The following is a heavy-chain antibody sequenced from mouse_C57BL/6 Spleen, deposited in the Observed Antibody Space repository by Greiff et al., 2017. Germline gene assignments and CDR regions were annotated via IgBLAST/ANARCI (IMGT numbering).Heavy chain of an antibody. CDR3: ARSRNYYGSSYWYFDV. V-gene: IGHV1-76*01. J-gene: IGHJ1*03. Sequence: QVQLKESGAELVRPGDSVKLSCKASGYTFTDYYLYWVKQRPGQGLEWIARIYPGSGNTYYKEKFKGKATLTAEKSSSTAYMQLSSLTSEDSAVYFSARSRNYYGSSYWYFDVWGTGTTVTVSS. D-gene: IGHD1-1*01. CDR2: IYPGSGNT. CDR1: GYTFTDYY.